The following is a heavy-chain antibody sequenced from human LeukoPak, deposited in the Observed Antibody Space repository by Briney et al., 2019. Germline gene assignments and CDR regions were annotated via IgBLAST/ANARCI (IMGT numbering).Heavy chain of an antibody. CDR2: IYYSGST. Sequence: SETLSLTCTVSGGSISSSSYYWGWIRQPPGKGLEWIGSIYYSGSTYYNPSLKSRVTISVDTSKNQFSLKLSSVTAADTAMYYCAREIAADSYYYYGMDVWGQGTTVTVSS. D-gene: IGHD6-13*01. J-gene: IGHJ6*02. V-gene: IGHV4-39*07. CDR1: GGSISSSSYY. CDR3: AREIAADSYYYYGMDV.